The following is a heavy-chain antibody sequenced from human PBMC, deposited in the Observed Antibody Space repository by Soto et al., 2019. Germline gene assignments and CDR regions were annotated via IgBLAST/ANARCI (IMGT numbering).Heavy chain of an antibody. CDR3: ARAMTYYYGSGSYLDY. CDR1: EFNFIGYG. D-gene: IGHD3-10*01. J-gene: IGHJ4*02. Sequence: GGSLRHSYTASEFNFIGYGVSWVRHDPGKGLEWVANINRDGSEKYYVDSVKGRFTISRDNAKNSLYLQMNSLRAEDTAVYYCARAMTYYYGSGSYLDYWGQGTLVTVSS. V-gene: IGHV3-7*01. CDR2: INRDGSEK.